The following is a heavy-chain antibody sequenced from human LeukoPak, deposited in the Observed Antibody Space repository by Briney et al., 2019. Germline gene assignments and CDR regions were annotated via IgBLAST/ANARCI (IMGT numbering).Heavy chain of an antibody. J-gene: IGHJ4*02. CDR3: ARADSSGYIY. CDR1: GGSFSGYY. Sequence: SETLSLTCAVYGGSFSGYYWSWIRQPPGKGLEWIGEINHSGSTNYNPSLKSRVTISVDTSKNQSSLKLSSVTAADTAVYYCARADSSGYIYWGQGTLVTVSS. CDR2: INHSGST. D-gene: IGHD3-22*01. V-gene: IGHV4-34*01.